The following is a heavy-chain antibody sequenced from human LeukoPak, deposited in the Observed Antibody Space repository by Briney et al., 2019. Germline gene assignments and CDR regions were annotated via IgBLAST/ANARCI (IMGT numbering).Heavy chain of an antibody. D-gene: IGHD1-26*01. CDR2: MNPDTGDT. CDR3: TRGSLSGSSRDY. Sequence: ASVRVSCKASGYTFSGYDINWVRQAPGQGLGWMGWMNPDTGDTGYAQKFQGRVTMTRNTSIDTAYMELSGLRSEDSAVYYCTRGSLSGSSRDYWGQGTLVTVSS. V-gene: IGHV1-8*01. J-gene: IGHJ4*02. CDR1: GYTFSGYD.